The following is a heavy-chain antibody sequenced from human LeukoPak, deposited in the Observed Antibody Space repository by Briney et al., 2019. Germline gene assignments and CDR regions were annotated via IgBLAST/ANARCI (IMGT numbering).Heavy chain of an antibody. J-gene: IGHJ4*02. CDR3: ARGNQYSSSWWLRYYFDY. Sequence: ASVKVSCKASGYTFTSYGISWVRQAPGQGLEWMGWISAYNGNTNYAQKLQGRVTMTTDTSTSTAYMELSSLRSEDTAVYYCARGNQYSSSWWLRYYFDYWGQGTLVTVSS. CDR1: GYTFTSYG. V-gene: IGHV1-18*01. D-gene: IGHD6-13*01. CDR2: ISAYNGNT.